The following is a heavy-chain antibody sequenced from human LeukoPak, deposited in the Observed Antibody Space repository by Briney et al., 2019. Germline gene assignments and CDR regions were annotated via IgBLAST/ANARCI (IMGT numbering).Heavy chain of an antibody. CDR3: ARVSLARGAPDYYFDY. V-gene: IGHV4-34*01. D-gene: IGHD3-10*01. J-gene: IGHJ4*02. Sequence: SETLSLTCAVYGGSFSGYYWSWIRQPPGKGLEWIGEINHSGSTNYNPSLKSRVTISVDTSKNQFSLKLSSVTAADTAVYYCARVSLARGAPDYYFDYWGQGTLVTVSS. CDR2: INHSGST. CDR1: GGSFSGYY.